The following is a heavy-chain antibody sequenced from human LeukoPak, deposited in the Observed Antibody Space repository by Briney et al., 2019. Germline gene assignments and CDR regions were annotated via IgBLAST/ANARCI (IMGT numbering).Heavy chain of an antibody. V-gene: IGHV3-53*01. J-gene: IGHJ4*02. D-gene: IGHD3-10*01. Sequence: GGSLRLSCAASGFTVSSNYMSWVRQAPGKGLEWVSVIYGGGSTYYADSVKGRFTISRDNSKNTLYLQMNSLRAEDTAVYYCARERYYYGSGSYPPPRYFDYWGQGTLVTVSS. CDR1: GFTVSSNY. CDR3: ARERYYYGSGSYPPPRYFDY. CDR2: IYGGGST.